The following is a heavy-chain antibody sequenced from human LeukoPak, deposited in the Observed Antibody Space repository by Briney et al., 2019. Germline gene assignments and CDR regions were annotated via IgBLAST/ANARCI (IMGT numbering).Heavy chain of an antibody. CDR3: ARDRDGYYYYYMDV. CDR1: GYTFTGYY. CDR2: INPNSGGT. J-gene: IGHJ6*03. Sequence: ASVKVPCKASGYTFTGYYMHWVRQTPGQGLEWMGWINPNSGGTNSAQKFQGRVTMTRDTSISTAYMELRRLTSDDTAVYYCARDRDGYYYYYMDVWGKGTTVTVSS. V-gene: IGHV1-2*02. D-gene: IGHD3-10*01.